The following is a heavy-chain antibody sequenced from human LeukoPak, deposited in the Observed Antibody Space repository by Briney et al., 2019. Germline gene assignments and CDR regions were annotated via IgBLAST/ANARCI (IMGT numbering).Heavy chain of an antibody. J-gene: IGHJ4*02. Sequence: PSETLSLTCTVSGGSISSGSYYWSWIRQPAGKGLEWIGRIYTSGSTNYNPSLESRVTISLDTSKNQFSLKLSSVTAADTAVYYCARDRYGSGSYVLDYWGQGTLVTVSS. CDR3: ARDRYGSGSYVLDY. V-gene: IGHV4-61*02. CDR1: GGSISSGSYY. CDR2: IYTSGST. D-gene: IGHD3-10*01.